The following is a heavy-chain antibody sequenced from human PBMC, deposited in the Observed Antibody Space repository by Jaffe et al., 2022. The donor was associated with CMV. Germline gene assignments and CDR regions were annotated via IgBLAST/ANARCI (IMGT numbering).Heavy chain of an antibody. J-gene: IGHJ6*02. V-gene: IGHV3-7*01. D-gene: IGHD3-3*01. CDR3: ARDRADYYDFWSGYYEGRNYGMDV. CDR2: IKQDGSEK. Sequence: EVQLVESGGGLVQPGGSLRLSCAASGFTFSSYWMSWVRQAPGKGLEWVANIKQDGSEKYYVDSVKGRFTISRDNAKNSLYLQMNSLRAEDTAVYYCARDRADYYDFWSGYYEGRNYGMDVWGQGTTVTVSS. CDR1: GFTFSSYW.